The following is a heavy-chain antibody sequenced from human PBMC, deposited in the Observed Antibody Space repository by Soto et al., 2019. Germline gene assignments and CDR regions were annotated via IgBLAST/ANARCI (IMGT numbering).Heavy chain of an antibody. V-gene: IGHV4-4*02. CDR1: GDSVSNGNW. Sequence: QVQLKESGPGLVTPWGTLSLTCAVSGDSVSNGNWWCWVRQPPGRGLEWVGEIHQSGDTNYNPSLKSRVTVSADRSNNQYFLRLNSVTAADTAMYYCATRTSVFGIVTFYWGQGILVTVSS. CDR3: ATRTSVFGIVTFY. CDR2: IHQSGDT. J-gene: IGHJ4*02. D-gene: IGHD3-16*01.